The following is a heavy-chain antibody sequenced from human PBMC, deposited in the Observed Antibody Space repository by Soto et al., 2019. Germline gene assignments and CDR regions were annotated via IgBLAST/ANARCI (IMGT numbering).Heavy chain of an antibody. CDR3: ERLRAKQLYMGHNYFGP. D-gene: IGHD1-1*01. J-gene: IGHJ5*02. CDR1: VGSISILC. V-gene: IGHV4-59*01. Sequence: SETLGVTCTFSVGSISILCWSWIRQPPGKGLEYIGYIYYNGRTEYPPSLKSRVTISIDTAKNPFSLKLSSVTAADTAVYYCERLRAKQLYMGHNYFGPWGQGALVTVSS. CDR2: IYYNGRT.